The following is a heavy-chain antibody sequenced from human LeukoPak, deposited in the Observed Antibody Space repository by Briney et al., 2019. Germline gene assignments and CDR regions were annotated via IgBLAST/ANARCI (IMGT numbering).Heavy chain of an antibody. CDR1: GYTFTGYY. V-gene: IGHV1-2*02. D-gene: IGHD1-26*01. CDR2: INPNSGGT. CDR3: ARDHGGSYYGWFDP. Sequence: ASVKVSCXASGYTFTGYYMHWVRQAPGQGLEWMGWINPNSGGTNYAQKFQGRVTMTRDTSISTAYMELSRLRSDDTAVYYCARDHGGSYYGWFDPWGQGTLVTVSS. J-gene: IGHJ5*02.